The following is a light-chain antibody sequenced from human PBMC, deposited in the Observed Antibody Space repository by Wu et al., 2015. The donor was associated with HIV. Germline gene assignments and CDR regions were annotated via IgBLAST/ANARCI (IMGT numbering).Light chain of an antibody. CDR3: QQYGSALPYT. J-gene: IGKJ2*01. CDR1: ESIGSS. V-gene: IGKV3-20*01. CDR2: GAS. Sequence: EVVLTQSPDTLSLSPGERATLSCRATESIGSSLAWYQQRPGQAPRLLIYGASXAXSRRFTGSGSGTNFTLTIKKLEPEDFAVYFCQQYGSALPYTFGLGTRLEIK.